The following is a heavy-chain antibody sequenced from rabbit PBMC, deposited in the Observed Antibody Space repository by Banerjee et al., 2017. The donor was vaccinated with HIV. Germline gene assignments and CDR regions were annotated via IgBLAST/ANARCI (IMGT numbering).Heavy chain of an antibody. CDR2: IYAGSSGNT. Sequence: QSLEESGGDLVKPGASLTVTCTASGFTISSGYRIYWVRQAPGKGLEWIACIYAGSSGNTYYASWAKGRFTITRSTSLKTVTLQLNSLTAADTATYFCARGYPDSTAYKLWGPGTLVTVS. V-gene: IGHV1S40*01. CDR1: GFTISSGYR. D-gene: IGHD4-2*01. J-gene: IGHJ4*01. CDR3: ARGYPDSTAYKL.